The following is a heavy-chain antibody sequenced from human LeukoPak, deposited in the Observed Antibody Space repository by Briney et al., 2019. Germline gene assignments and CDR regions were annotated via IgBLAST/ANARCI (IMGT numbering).Heavy chain of an antibody. CDR3: AREGYDILTGYWFDY. V-gene: IGHV3-53*04. CDR1: GFTVSSNY. CDR2: IYSGGST. J-gene: IGHJ4*02. D-gene: IGHD3-9*01. Sequence: GGSLRLSCAASGFTVSSNYMSWVRQAPGKGLEWVSVIYSGGSTYYADSVKGRFTISRHNSKNTLYLQMNSLRAEDTAVYYCAREGYDILTGYWFDYWGQGTLATVSS.